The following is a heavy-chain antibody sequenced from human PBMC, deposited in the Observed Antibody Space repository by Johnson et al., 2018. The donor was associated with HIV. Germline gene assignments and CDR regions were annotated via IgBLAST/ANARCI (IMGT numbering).Heavy chain of an antibody. CDR2: IGYDGSDK. Sequence: QVQLVESGGGVVRPGGSLRLSCAASGFTFSSYGMHWVRQAPGKGLEWVAVIGYDGSDKYYADSVKGRFTISRDNSKNTLYLQMSSLRADDTAVYYCAKGVRGSSCYDAFDIWGQGTMVTVS. J-gene: IGHJ3*02. CDR3: AKGVRGSSCYDAFDI. CDR1: GFTFSSYG. V-gene: IGHV3-33*06. D-gene: IGHD6-6*01.